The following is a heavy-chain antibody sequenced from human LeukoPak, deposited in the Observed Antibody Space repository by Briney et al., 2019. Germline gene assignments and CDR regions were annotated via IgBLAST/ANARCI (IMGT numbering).Heavy chain of an antibody. CDR2: INHSGST. CDR3: ARGVSIAALKPFDY. D-gene: IGHD6-6*01. J-gene: IGHJ4*02. V-gene: IGHV4-34*01. Sequence: SETLSLTCAVYGGSFSGYYWSWIRQPPGKGLEWIGEINHSGSTNYNPPLKSRVTISVDTSKNQFSLKLSSVTAADTAVYYCARGVSIAALKPFDYGGQGTLVTVSS. CDR1: GGSFSGYY.